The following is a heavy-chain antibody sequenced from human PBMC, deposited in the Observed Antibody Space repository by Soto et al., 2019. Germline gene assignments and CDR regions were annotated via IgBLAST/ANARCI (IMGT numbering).Heavy chain of an antibody. CDR2: IYRDDDK. CDR1: GFSLTTNGVG. V-gene: IGHV2-5*02. Sequence: ASGPTLVNPTQTLTLTCTVSGFSLTTNGVGVGWFRQPPGKALEWLALIYRDDDKRYRPSLQSRVTVTRDNTKNQVVLTMTNMDPVDTATYYCAHTVARGAYWETFDYWGQGALVTVSS. J-gene: IGHJ4*02. D-gene: IGHD1-26*01. CDR3: AHTVARGAYWETFDY.